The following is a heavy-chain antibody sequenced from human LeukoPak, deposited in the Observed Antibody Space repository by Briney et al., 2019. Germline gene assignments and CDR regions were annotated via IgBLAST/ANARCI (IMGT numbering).Heavy chain of an antibody. V-gene: IGHV3-21*01. Sequence: GGSLRLSCAASGFTFSSYTMNWVRQAPGKGLEWVSSITSGSSYIYYADSLKGRFTISRDNANNSLCLQMNSLRAEDTAVYYCARGDKSSGWYFFDYWGQGALVTVSS. D-gene: IGHD6-19*01. CDR2: ITSGSSYI. CDR3: ARGDKSSGWYFFDY. J-gene: IGHJ4*02. CDR1: GFTFSSYT.